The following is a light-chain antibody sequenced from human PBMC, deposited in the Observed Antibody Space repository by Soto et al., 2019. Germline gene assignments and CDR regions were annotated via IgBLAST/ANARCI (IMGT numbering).Light chain of an antibody. J-gene: IGKJ3*01. V-gene: IGKV4-1*01. CDR1: QSVLCSSNNKDY. CDR3: HQYYSTPPP. CDR2: WAS. Sequence: DIVMTQSPDSLAVSLGERATINCKSSQSVLCSSNNKDYLAWYQQKPGQPPKLLIYWASTRESGVPDRFSGSGSETDFTLTISSLQAEDVAVYYCHQYYSTPPPFGPGTKVDV.